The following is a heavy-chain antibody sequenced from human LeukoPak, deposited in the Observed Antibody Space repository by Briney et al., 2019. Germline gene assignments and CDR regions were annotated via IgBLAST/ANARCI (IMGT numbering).Heavy chain of an antibody. V-gene: IGHV3-11*04. CDR2: ISSSGSTI. Sequence: PGGSLRLSCAASGFTFSNYYMSWIRQAPGKGLEWVSYISSSGSTIYYADSVKGRFTISRDNSKNTLYLQMNSLRAEDTAVYYCAKGPRQGYYDSSGYYHYWGQGTLVTVSS. CDR1: GFTFSNYY. CDR3: AKGPRQGYYDSSGYYHY. J-gene: IGHJ4*02. D-gene: IGHD3-22*01.